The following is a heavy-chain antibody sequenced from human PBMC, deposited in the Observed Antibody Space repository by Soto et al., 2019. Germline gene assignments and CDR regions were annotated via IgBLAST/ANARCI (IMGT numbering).Heavy chain of an antibody. Sequence: QVQLVQSGAEVKKPGASVKVSCKASGYTFTSYYMHWVRQAPGQGLEWMGIINPSGGSTSYAQKFQGRVTMPRDTSTSTVYMELSSLRSEDTAVYYCARGAHVLRYFDWSHYGMDVWGQGTTVTVSS. J-gene: IGHJ6*02. V-gene: IGHV1-46*03. D-gene: IGHD3-9*01. CDR2: INPSGGST. CDR1: GYTFTSYY. CDR3: ARGAHVLRYFDWSHYGMDV.